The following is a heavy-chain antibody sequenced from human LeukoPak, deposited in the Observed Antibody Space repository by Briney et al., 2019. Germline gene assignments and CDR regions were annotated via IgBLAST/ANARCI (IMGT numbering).Heavy chain of an antibody. D-gene: IGHD5-18*01. CDR1: GVSISSLS. J-gene: IGHJ6*03. CDR3: ARGSDSYGYPYYYYYYMDV. CDR2: ISNTGAT. V-gene: IGHV4-59*11. Sequence: PSETLSLTCTVSGVSISSLSWTWIRQPPGGGLESIGSISNTGATNYNPSLKSRVTISVDTSNNEVSLKVTSVNAADTAVYYCARGSDSYGYPYYYYYYMDVWGKGTTVTDSS.